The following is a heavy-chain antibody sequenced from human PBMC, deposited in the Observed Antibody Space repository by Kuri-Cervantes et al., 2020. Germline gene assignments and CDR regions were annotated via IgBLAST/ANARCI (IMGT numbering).Heavy chain of an antibody. V-gene: IGHV3-13*01. CDR3: ARGTSSGWYDHYYYYGMDV. D-gene: IGHD6-19*01. J-gene: IGHJ6*02. Sequence: GESLKISCAASGFTFSSYDMHWVCQATGKGLEWVSAIGTAGDTYYPGSVKGRFTISRENAKNSLYLQMNSLRAGDTAVYYCARGTSSGWYDHYYYYGMDVWGQGTTVTVSS. CDR1: GFTFSSYD. CDR2: IGTAGDT.